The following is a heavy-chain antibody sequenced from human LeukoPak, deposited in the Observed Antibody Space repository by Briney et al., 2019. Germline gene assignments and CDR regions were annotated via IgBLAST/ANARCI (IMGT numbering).Heavy chain of an antibody. CDR2: IRYDGSNK. CDR1: GFTFSSYG. CDR3: AKDTHYDFWSGPLPEFDP. Sequence: PGGSLRLSCAASGFTFSSYGMHWVRQAPGKGLEWVAFIRYDGSNKYYADSVKGRFTISRDNSKNTLYLQMNSLRAEDTAVYYCAKDTHYDFWSGPLPEFDPWGQGTLVTVSS. V-gene: IGHV3-30*02. J-gene: IGHJ5*02. D-gene: IGHD3-3*01.